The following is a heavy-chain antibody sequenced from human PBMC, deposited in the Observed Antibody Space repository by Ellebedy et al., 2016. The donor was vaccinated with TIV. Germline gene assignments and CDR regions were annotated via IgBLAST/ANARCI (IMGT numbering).Heavy chain of an antibody. J-gene: IGHJ6*02. D-gene: IGHD3-3*01. CDR1: GGTFSSYA. Sequence: ASVKVSCKASGGTFSSYAISWVRPAPGQGLEWMGRIIPILGIANYAQKFQGRVTITADKSTSTAYMELSSLRSEDTAVYYCARDYDYDYYYGMDVWGQGTTVTVSS. CDR3: ARDYDYDYYYGMDV. CDR2: IIPILGIA. V-gene: IGHV1-69*04.